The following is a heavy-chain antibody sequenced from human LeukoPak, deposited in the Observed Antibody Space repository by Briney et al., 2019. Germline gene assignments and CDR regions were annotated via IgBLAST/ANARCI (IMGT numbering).Heavy chain of an antibody. D-gene: IGHD5-18*01. J-gene: IGHJ4*02. V-gene: IGHV3-7*01. Sequence: PGGSLRLSCAASGFTFSSYWMSWVRQAPGKGLEWVANIKQDGSEKYYVDSVKGRFTISRDNAKNSLYLQMNSLRAEDTAVYYCARVNVYSYAHFDYWGQGTLVTVSS. CDR3: ARVNVYSYAHFDY. CDR2: IKQDGSEK. CDR1: GFTFSSYW.